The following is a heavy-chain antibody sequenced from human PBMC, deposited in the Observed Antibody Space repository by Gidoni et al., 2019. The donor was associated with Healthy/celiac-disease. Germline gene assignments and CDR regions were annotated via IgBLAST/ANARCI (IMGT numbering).Heavy chain of an antibody. D-gene: IGHD2-2*01. V-gene: IGHV1-18*01. CDR3: ARDIVVVPAASDAFDI. CDR2: ISAYNGNT. CDR1: GYTFTSYG. Sequence: QVQLVQSGAEVKKPGASVKVSCKAYGYTFTSYGISWVRQAPGQGLEWMGWISAYNGNTNYAQKLQGRVTMTTDTSTSTAYMELRSLRSDDTAVYYCARDIVVVPAASDAFDIWGQGTMVTVSS. J-gene: IGHJ3*02.